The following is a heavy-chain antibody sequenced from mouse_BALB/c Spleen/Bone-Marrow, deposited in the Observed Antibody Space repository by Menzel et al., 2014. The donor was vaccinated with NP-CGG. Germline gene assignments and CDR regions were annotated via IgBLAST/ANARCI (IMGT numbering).Heavy chain of an antibody. V-gene: IGHV5-6*01. CDR3: ACITTVAY. D-gene: IGHD1-1*01. J-gene: IGHJ3*01. CDR1: GISFSTYG. Sequence: EVHLVESGGDLVKPGGSLKLSCAASGISFSTYGMSWGRQTPDKRLEWVATISSGDSYTYYPDSVKGRFTISRDNAKNTLYLQMSSLKSEDTAMYYCACITTVAYWVQGTPVTASA. CDR2: ISSGDSYT.